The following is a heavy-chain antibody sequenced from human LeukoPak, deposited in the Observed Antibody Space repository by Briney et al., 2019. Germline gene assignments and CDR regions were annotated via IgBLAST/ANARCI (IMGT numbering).Heavy chain of an antibody. V-gene: IGHV4-59*11. J-gene: IGHJ6*03. CDR2: IYYSGST. CDR3: ARNQPGYYYYYMDV. CDR1: GGSISSHY. D-gene: IGHD1-14*01. Sequence: SENLSLTCTVSGGSISSHYWSWIRQPPGKGLEWIGYIYYSGSTNYNPSLKSRVTISVDTSKNQFSLKLSSVTAADTAVYYCARNQPGYYYYYMDVWGKGTTVTVSS.